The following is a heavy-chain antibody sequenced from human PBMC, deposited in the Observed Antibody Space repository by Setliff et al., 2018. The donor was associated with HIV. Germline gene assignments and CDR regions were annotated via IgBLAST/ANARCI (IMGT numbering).Heavy chain of an antibody. CDR2: MNPNIGKT. CDR1: GYTFISYD. V-gene: IGHV1-8*02. CDR3: ARDRRPAGINYGYGYLDD. J-gene: IGHJ4*02. Sequence: ASVKVSCKASGYTFISYDINWVRQATGQGLEWMGWMNPNIGKTAYAQKFQGRVTMTRNTSISTAYMELSSLRSEDTAVYYCARDRRPAGINYGYGYLDDWGQGTLVTVSS. D-gene: IGHD2-2*02.